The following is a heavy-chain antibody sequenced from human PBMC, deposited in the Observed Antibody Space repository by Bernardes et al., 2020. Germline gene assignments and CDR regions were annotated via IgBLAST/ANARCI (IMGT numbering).Heavy chain of an antibody. CDR3: ARDLHIAAADY. D-gene: IGHD6-13*01. V-gene: IGHV3-74*01. CDR1: GFTLSNYC. CDR2: IKGDGSAT. J-gene: IGHJ4*02. Sequence: GGSLRLSCVASGFTLSNYCMHWVREVPGKGLVWVSRIKGDGSATDYVDSVKGRFTISRDNAKNTVFLQMDSLRAEDTAVYYCARDLHIAAADYWGQGTQVTVSS.